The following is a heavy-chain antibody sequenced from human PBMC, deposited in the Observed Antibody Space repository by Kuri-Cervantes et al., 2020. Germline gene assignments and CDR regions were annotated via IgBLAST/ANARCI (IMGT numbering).Heavy chain of an antibody. V-gene: IGHV1-46*01. J-gene: IGHJ6*02. CDR1: GYTFTSYY. D-gene: IGHD5-18*01. CDR3: TTGQDTAMITFYYYFGMDV. Sequence: GGSLRLSCKASGYTFTSYYMHWVRQAPGQGLEWMGIINPSGGSTSYAQKFQGRVTMTRDTSTSTVYMELSSLRSEDTAVYYCTTGQDTAMITFYYYFGMDVWGQGTTVTVSS. CDR2: INPSGGST.